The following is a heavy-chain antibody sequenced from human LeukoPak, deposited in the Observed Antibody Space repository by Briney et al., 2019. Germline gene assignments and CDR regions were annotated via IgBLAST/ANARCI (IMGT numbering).Heavy chain of an antibody. CDR1: GGTFSSYA. Sequence: ASVKVSCKASGGTFSSYAISWVRQAPGQGLEWMGRIIPIFGIANYAQKFEGRVTITADKSTSTAYMELSSLRSEDTAVYYCARDKKGSTSCYGPGRGKCYYGMDVWGQGTTVTVSS. CDR3: ARDKKGSTSCYGPGRGKCYYGMDV. V-gene: IGHV1-69*04. CDR2: IIPIFGIA. J-gene: IGHJ6*02. D-gene: IGHD2-2*01.